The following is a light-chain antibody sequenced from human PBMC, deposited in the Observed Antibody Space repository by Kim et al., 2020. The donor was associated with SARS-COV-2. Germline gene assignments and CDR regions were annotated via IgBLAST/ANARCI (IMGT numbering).Light chain of an antibody. CDR2: AAS. CDR3: QQSHSTPPYT. J-gene: IGKJ2*01. CDR1: QSITRY. V-gene: IGKV1-39*01. Sequence: DIQMTQSPSSLSASVGDRVTITCRTSQSITRYLNWYQQKPGKAPKLLIYAASSLKSGVPSRFSGSGSGTDFTLTISSLQPEDFATYYRQQSHSTPPYTFGQGTKLEI.